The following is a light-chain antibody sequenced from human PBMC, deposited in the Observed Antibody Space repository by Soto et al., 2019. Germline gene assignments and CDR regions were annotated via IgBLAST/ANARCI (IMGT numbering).Light chain of an antibody. V-gene: IGLV2-8*01. CDR1: SSDVGGYNY. CDR2: EVS. Sequence: QSALTQPPSASGSPGQSVTISCTGTSSDVGGYNYVSWYQQHPGKAPKLMISEVSKRPSGVPDRFSGSKSGNTASLTVSGLQAEEEADYYCSSFAGNNNLVFGGGTQLTVL. J-gene: IGLJ2*01. CDR3: SSFAGNNNLV.